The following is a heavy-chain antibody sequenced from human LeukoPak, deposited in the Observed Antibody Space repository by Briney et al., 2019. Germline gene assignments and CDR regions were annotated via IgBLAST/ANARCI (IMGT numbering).Heavy chain of an antibody. CDR3: ARERVTTTAFDI. J-gene: IGHJ3*02. CDR1: GFXLSTYN. D-gene: IGHD5-12*01. V-gene: IGHV3-21*01. CDR2: ITSRST. Sequence: PGGSLRLSCEASGFXLSTYNAHWVRQAPGKGLEWVSSITSRSTYYIDSVKGRFAISRDNAKNSLYLQMNSLRVEDTAIYYCARERVTTTAFDIWGQGTMVTVSS.